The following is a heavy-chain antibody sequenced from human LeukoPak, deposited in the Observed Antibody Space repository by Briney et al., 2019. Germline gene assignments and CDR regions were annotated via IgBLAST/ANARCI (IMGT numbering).Heavy chain of an antibody. Sequence: SETLSLTCTVSGGSISSGSYYWSWIRQPAGKGLEWIGRIYTSGSTNYNPSLKSRVTISVDTSKNQFSLKLSSVTAADTAVYYCASTDSSGYYLDYWGQGTLVTVSS. J-gene: IGHJ4*02. CDR3: ASTDSSGYYLDY. V-gene: IGHV4-61*02. CDR1: GGSISSGSYY. D-gene: IGHD3-22*01. CDR2: IYTSGST.